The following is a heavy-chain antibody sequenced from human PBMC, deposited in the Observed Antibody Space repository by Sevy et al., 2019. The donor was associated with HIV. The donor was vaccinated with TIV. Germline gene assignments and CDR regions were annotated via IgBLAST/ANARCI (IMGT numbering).Heavy chain of an antibody. CDR3: ARRNDFDI. V-gene: IGHV4-59*08. J-gene: IGHJ3*02. CDR1: GGSINSDH. Sequence: SETLSLTCTVSGGSINSDHWNWIRQPPGKGLEWIGYVYYTGGTNYNPSLKNRVTISVDRTKNQFSLKLTSVTAADTAVYYCARRNDFDIWGQGPMVTVSS. CDR2: VYYTGGT.